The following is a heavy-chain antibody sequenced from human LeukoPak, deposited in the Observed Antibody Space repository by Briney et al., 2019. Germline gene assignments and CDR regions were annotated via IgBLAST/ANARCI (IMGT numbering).Heavy chain of an antibody. CDR1: GGSISSSSYY. Sequence: PSETLSLTCTVSGGSISSSSYYWGWIRQPPGKGLEWIGSIYYSGSTYYNPSLKSRVTISVDTSKNQFSLKLSSVTAADTAVYYCARDRGYDFWSGYYGDYWGQGTLVTVSS. J-gene: IGHJ4*02. CDR3: ARDRGYDFWSGYYGDY. D-gene: IGHD3-3*01. V-gene: IGHV4-39*07. CDR2: IYYSGST.